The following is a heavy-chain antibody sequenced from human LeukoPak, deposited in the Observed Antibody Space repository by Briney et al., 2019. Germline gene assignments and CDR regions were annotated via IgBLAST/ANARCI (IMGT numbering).Heavy chain of an antibody. J-gene: IGHJ4*02. V-gene: IGHV3-11*04. CDR2: ISSSGSTI. CDR1: GFTFSDYY. D-gene: IGHD2-15*01. CDR3: AREGVVAPFDY. Sequence: GSLRLSCAASGFTFSDYYMSWIRQAPGKGLEWVSYISSSGSTIYYADSVKGRFTISRDNAKNSLYLQMNGLRAEDAAVYYCAREGVVAPFDYWGQGTLVTVSS.